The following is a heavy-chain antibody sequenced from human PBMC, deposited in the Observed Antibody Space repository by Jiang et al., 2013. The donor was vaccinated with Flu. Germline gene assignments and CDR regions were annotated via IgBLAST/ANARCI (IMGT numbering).Heavy chain of an antibody. J-gene: IGHJ4*02. V-gene: IGHV6-1*01. Sequence: QTLSLTCAISGDSVSTNSAAWNWVRQSPSRGLEWLGRTYYRSKWHIDYAESVKSRITINPGTSKNQFSLQLNSVTPEDTAVYYCARYYDATGGYLDYWGQGTLVTVSS. CDR2: TYYRSKWHI. CDR1: GDSVSTNSAA. D-gene: IGHD4/OR15-4a*01. CDR3: ARYYDATGGYLDY.